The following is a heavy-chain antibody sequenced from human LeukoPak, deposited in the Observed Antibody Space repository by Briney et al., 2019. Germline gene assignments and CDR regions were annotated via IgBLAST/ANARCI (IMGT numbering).Heavy chain of an antibody. J-gene: IGHJ4*02. CDR2: ISSSSSYI. CDR1: GFTFSSYS. D-gene: IGHD3-22*01. V-gene: IGHV3-21*01. Sequence: GGSLRLSFAASGFTFSSYSMNWVRQAPGKGLEWVSSISSSSSYIYYADSVKGRFTISRDNAKNSLYLQMNSLRAEDTAVYYCARWSRESPDYYDSSAPSYWGQGTLVTVSS. CDR3: ARWSRESPDYYDSSAPSY.